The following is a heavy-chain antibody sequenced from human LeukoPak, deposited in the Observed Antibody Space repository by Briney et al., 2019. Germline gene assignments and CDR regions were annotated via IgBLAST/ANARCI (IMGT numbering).Heavy chain of an antibody. J-gene: IGHJ4*02. CDR3: ARVPEEYGDYDFDY. CDR2: INTNTGNP. D-gene: IGHD3-3*01. V-gene: IGHV7-4-1*02. CDR1: GYTFTSYA. Sequence: GASVKVSCKASGYTFTSYAMNWVRQAPGQGLEWMGWINTNTGNPTYAQGFTGRFVLSLDTSVSTAYLQISSLKAEDTAVYYCARVPEEYGDYDFDYWGQGTLVTVSS.